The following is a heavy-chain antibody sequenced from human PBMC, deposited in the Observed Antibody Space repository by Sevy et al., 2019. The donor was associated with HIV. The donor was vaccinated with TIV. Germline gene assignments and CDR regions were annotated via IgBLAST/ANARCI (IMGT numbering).Heavy chain of an antibody. CDR3: TRDPTEGIAVAGNWYDP. Sequence: GGSLRLSCKASGFTFGDYAMSWFRQAPGKGLEGVGFIRNKAYDGTTEYAAFVKGRFTISRDDSKSIAYLQMNSLKTEDTAVYYCTRDPTEGIAVAGNWYDPWGQGTLVTVSS. CDR2: IRNKAYDGTT. V-gene: IGHV3-49*03. CDR1: GFTFGDYA. J-gene: IGHJ5*02. D-gene: IGHD6-19*01.